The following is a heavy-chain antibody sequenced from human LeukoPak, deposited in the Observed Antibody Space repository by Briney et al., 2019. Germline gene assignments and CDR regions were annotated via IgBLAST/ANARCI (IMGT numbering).Heavy chain of an antibody. CDR2: ISGSGGST. V-gene: IGHV3-23*01. J-gene: IGHJ4*02. Sequence: GGSLRLSCAASGFTFSSYAMSWVRQAPGKGLEWVSAISGSGGSTYYADSVKGRFTTSRDNSKNTLYLQMNSLRAEDTAVYYCAKASPPVDTAMANFDYWGQGTLVTVSS. CDR3: AKASPPVDTAMANFDY. CDR1: GFTFSSYA. D-gene: IGHD5-18*01.